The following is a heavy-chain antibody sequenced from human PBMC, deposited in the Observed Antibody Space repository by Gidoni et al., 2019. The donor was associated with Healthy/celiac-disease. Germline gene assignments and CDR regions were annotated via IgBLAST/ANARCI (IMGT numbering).Heavy chain of an antibody. CDR1: GFTFSSYG. D-gene: IGHD3-3*01. CDR3: AKDSYHAPYDFWSGGLDY. Sequence: QVQLVESGGGVVQPGRSLRLSCAASGFTFSSYGMHWVRQAPGKGLEWVAVISYDGSNKYYADSVKGRFTISRDNSKNTLYLQMNSLRAEDTAVYYCAKDSYHAPYDFWSGGLDYWGQGTLVTVSS. V-gene: IGHV3-30*18. J-gene: IGHJ4*02. CDR2: ISYDGSNK.